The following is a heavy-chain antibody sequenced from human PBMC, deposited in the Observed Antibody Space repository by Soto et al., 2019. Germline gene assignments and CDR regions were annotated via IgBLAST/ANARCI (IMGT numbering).Heavy chain of an antibody. D-gene: IGHD2-2*01. Sequence: SETLSLTCTVSGGSISSYYWSWIRQPPGKGLEWIGYVSYSGSANYNPSLKSRVTISIDMSKNQFSLNLNSVTAADTAVYYCASSGYCTSTSCFSFDYGGQGSQVTVS. CDR2: VSYSGSA. V-gene: IGHV4-59*08. J-gene: IGHJ4*02. CDR3: ASSGYCTSTSCFSFDY. CDR1: GGSISSYY.